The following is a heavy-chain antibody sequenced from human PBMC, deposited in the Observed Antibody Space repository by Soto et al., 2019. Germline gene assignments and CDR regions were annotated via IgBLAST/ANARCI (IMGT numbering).Heavy chain of an antibody. V-gene: IGHV4-34*01. J-gene: IGHJ4*02. Sequence: PSETLSLTCAVYGGSFSGYYWSWIRQPPGKGLEWIGEINHSGSTFYNPSLKRRVSISLDTSKKQMSLKVTSVTAADTSVYYCARGIYLGVSGYYLDFWGQGTLVTVSS. CDR3: ARGIYLGVSGYYLDF. CDR2: INHSGST. CDR1: GGSFSGYY. D-gene: IGHD3-22*01.